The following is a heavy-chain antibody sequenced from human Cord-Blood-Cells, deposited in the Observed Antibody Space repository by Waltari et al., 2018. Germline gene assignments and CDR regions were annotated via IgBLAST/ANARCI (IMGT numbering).Heavy chain of an antibody. D-gene: IGHD7-27*01. V-gene: IGHV4-39*01. J-gene: IGHJ3*02. CDR3: ARMSYWGSRAFDI. CDR2: IYYSGST. CDR1: GGSISSRSYY. Sequence: QLQLQESGPGLVTPSETLSLTCTVSGGSISSRSYYWGWIRQPPGKGLEWIGSIYYSGSTYYNPSLKSRVTISVDTSKNQFSLKLSSVTAADTAVYYCARMSYWGSRAFDIWGQGTMVTVSS.